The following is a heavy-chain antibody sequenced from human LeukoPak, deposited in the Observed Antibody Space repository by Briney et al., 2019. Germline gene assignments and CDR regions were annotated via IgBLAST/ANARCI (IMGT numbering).Heavy chain of an antibody. V-gene: IGHV3-23*01. J-gene: IGHJ5*02. CDR3: AKNVGLRYFDWLTS. D-gene: IGHD3-9*01. CDR2: ISGSGGST. CDR1: GFTFSSYV. Sequence: GGSLRLSCAASGFTFSSYVMSWVRQAPGKGLEWVSAISGSGGSTYYADSVKGRFTISRDNSKNTLYLQMNSLRAKDTAVYYCAKNVGLRYFDWLTSWGQGTLVTVSS.